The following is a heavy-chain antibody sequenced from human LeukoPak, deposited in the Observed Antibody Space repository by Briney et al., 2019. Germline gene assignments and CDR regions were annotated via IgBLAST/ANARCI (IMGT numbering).Heavy chain of an antibody. CDR2: IIPILGIA. CDR3: ARFSITMVRGADAFDI. D-gene: IGHD3-10*01. CDR1: GFTFSSYA. V-gene: IGHV1-69*04. Sequence: GRSLRLSCAASGFTFSSYAISWVRQAPGQGLEWMGRIIPILGIANYAQKFQGRVTITADKSTSTAYMELSSLRSEDTAVYYCARFSITMVRGADAFDIWGQGTMVTVSS. J-gene: IGHJ3*02.